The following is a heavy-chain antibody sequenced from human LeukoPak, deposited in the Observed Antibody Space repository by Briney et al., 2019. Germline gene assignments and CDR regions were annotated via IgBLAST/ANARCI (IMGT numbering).Heavy chain of an antibody. CDR3: AKNVWGTSPYYFDD. D-gene: IGHD3-16*01. J-gene: IGHJ4*02. Sequence: PGGSLRLSCAASGFTFSSYGMHWVRQAPGKGLEWVAFIRYDGSNKYYADSVKGRFTISRDNSKTTLYLQMNSLRAEDTAVYYCAKNVWGTSPYYFDDWGQGTLVTVSS. V-gene: IGHV3-30*02. CDR2: IRYDGSNK. CDR1: GFTFSSYG.